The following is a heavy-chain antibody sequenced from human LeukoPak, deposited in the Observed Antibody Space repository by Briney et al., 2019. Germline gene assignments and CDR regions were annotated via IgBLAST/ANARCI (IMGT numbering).Heavy chain of an antibody. CDR1: GFTFSSYE. CDR2: ISSSSSYI. CDR3: ARDSGYDLDNWFDP. V-gene: IGHV3-21*01. D-gene: IGHD5-12*01. Sequence: GGSLRLSCAASGFTFSSYEMNWVRQAPGKGLEWVSSISSSSSYIYYADSVKGRFTISRDNAKNSLYLQMNSLRAEDTAVYYCARDSGYDLDNWFDPWGQGTLVTVSS. J-gene: IGHJ5*02.